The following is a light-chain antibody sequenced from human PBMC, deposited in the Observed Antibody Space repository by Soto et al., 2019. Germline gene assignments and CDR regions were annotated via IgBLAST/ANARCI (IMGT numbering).Light chain of an antibody. CDR1: QSVLYSSNNNNY. J-gene: IGKJ1*01. CDR2: WAS. CDR3: HQYYRTPWT. V-gene: IGKV4-1*01. Sequence: DIVMTQSPDSLAVSLGERATINCKSSQSVLYSSNNNNYLAWYQQKPGQPPKLLIYWASTRESGVPDRFSGSGSGTDFTLTISSLQAEDVAVYYCHQYYRTPWTFGQGTKVEIK.